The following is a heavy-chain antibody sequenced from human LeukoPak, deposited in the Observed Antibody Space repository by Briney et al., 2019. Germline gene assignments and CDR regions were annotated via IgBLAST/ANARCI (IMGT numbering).Heavy chain of an antibody. CDR1: GFTFSSSW. V-gene: IGHV3-74*01. CDR3: ARAGNFRFDY. CDR2: MNGDGSTI. J-gene: IGHJ4*02. D-gene: IGHD1-7*01. Sequence: GGSLRLSCAGSGFTFSSSWIHWVRQGPGKGLVWVVRMNGDGSTINYADSVKGRFTISRDNAKNTVYLQMSSLRDEDTAIYYCARAGNFRFDYWGQGTLVTVSS.